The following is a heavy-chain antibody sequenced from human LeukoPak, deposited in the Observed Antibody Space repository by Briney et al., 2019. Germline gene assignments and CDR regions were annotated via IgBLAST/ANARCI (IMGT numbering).Heavy chain of an antibody. CDR2: IKQDGSEK. J-gene: IGHJ4*02. CDR3: AKEGDLVGVTYYFDY. D-gene: IGHD1-26*01. V-gene: IGHV3-7*01. Sequence: PGGSLRLSCAASGFTFTSYWMSWARQVPGKGLEWVANIKQDGSEKYYVDSVKGRFTISRDNAKNTLYLQMNSLRVEDAAVYYCAKEGDLVGVTYYFDYWGQGTLVTVTS. CDR1: GFTFTSYW.